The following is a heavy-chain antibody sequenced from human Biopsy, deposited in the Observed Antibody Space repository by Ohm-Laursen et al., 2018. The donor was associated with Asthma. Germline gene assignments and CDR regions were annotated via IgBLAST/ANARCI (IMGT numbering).Heavy chain of an antibody. J-gene: IGHJ4*02. Sequence: GSLRLSCAASGFTFSSYSMNWVRQAPGKGLEWVSYISSSSSTIYYADSVKGRFTISRDNAKNSLYLQTNSLRDEDTAVYYCARFKRGYSYGYAGVFDYWGQGTLVTVSS. CDR2: ISSSSSTI. CDR1: GFTFSSYS. D-gene: IGHD5-18*01. V-gene: IGHV3-48*02. CDR3: ARFKRGYSYGYAGVFDY.